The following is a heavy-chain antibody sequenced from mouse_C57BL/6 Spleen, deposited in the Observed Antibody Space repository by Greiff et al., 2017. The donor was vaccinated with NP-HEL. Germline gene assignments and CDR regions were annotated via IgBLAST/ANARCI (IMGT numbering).Heavy chain of an antibody. CDR2: INPSSGYT. CDR3: ARGWDVDVYYFDY. V-gene: IGHV1-7*01. J-gene: IGHJ2*01. Sequence: QVQLKQSGAELAKPGASVKLSCKASGYTFTSYWMHWVKQRPGQGLEWIGYINPSSGYTKYNQKFKDKATLTADKSSSTAYMQLSSLTYEDSAVYYCARGWDVDVYYFDYWGQGTTLTVSS. CDR1: GYTFTSYW. D-gene: IGHD4-1*01.